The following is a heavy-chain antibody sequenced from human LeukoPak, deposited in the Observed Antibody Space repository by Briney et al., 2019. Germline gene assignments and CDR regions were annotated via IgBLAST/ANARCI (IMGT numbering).Heavy chain of an antibody. J-gene: IGHJ4*02. CDR1: GFTFSSYG. Sequence: GGSLRLSCAVSGFTFSSYGMHWVRQAPGKGLEWVAIIWYDGSNKYYADSVKGRFTISRDNSKNTLYLQMNSLRAEDTAVYYCAREVSNYGSGSYLDYWGQGTLVTVSS. V-gene: IGHV3-33*01. CDR3: AREVSNYGSGSYLDY. D-gene: IGHD3-10*01. CDR2: IWYDGSNK.